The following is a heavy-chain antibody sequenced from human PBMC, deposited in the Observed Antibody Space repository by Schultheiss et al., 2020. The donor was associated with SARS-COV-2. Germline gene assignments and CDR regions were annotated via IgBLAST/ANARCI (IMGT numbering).Heavy chain of an antibody. V-gene: IGHV5-51*01. CDR3: ARHYYDILTGYYPHDAFDI. CDR1: GYRFTNSW. D-gene: IGHD3-9*01. CDR2: IYAGDSDT. Sequence: ESLKISCKGSGYRFTNSWIGWVRQMPGKGLDWMGIIYAGDSDTRYSPSFQGQVTISADKSISTAYLQWSSLKASDTAMYYCARHYYDILTGYYPHDAFDIWGQGTMVTVSS. J-gene: IGHJ3*02.